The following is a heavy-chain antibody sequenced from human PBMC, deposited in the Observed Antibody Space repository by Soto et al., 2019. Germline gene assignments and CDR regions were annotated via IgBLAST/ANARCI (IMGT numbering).Heavy chain of an antibody. CDR3: ARAHDWFDP. Sequence: ETLSLTCTVSGGSISSYYWSWIRQPPGKGLEWIGYIYYSGSTNYNPSLKSRVTISVDTSKNQFSLKLSSVTAADTAVYYCARAHDWFDPWGQGTLVTVSS. V-gene: IGHV4-59*01. CDR1: GGSISSYY. J-gene: IGHJ5*02. CDR2: IYYSGST.